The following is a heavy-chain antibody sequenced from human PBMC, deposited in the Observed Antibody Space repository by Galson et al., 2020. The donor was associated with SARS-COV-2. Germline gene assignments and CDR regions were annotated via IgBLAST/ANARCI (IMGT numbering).Heavy chain of an antibody. CDR1: GFIFGSHA. CDR3: ARDYYGLRTESCGMDV. CDR2: ISTDGNDK. D-gene: IGHD3-10*01. J-gene: IGHJ6*02. V-gene: IGHV3-30*04. Sequence: GGSLRLSCVASGFIFGSHAMHWVRQAPGKWLDWVAVISTDGNDKYYADSVKGRFTMSRDNSKNTLYLQMDSLRPEDTAAYYCARDYYGLRTESCGMDVWGQGTTVIVSS.